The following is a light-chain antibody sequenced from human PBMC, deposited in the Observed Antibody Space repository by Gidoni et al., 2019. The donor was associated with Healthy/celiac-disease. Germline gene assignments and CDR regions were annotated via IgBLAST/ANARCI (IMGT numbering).Light chain of an antibody. CDR1: QSVLYSSNNKNY. CDR3: QQYYSTPRT. J-gene: IGKJ1*01. V-gene: IGKV4-1*01. CDR2: WAS. Sequence: DIVMTQYPDSLAVSLGERATIHCKSSQSVLYSSNNKNYLAWYQQKPGQPSKLLIYWASTRESGVPDRFSGSGSGTDFTLTISSLQAEDVAVYYCQQYYSTPRTFGQGTKVEIK.